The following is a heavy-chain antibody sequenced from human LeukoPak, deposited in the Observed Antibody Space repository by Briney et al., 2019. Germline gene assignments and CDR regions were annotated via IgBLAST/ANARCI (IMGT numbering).Heavy chain of an antibody. CDR1: GFTFSTYG. J-gene: IGHJ4*02. V-gene: IGHV3-21*06. D-gene: IGHD2-15*01. Sequence: PGGSLRLSCAASGFTFSTYGMHWVRQAPGKGLEWVSSVSGTSTYIYYADSVRGRFTISRDNAKNSLYLQMHSLRVEDTAVYYCVLGYCNGGTCYSWGYWGQGTLVTVSS. CDR3: VLGYCNGGTCYSWGY. CDR2: VSGTSTYI.